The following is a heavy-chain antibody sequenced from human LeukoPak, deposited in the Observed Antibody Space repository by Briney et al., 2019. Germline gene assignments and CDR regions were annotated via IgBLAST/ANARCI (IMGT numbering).Heavy chain of an antibody. CDR1: GGSISSYY. Sequence: PSETLSLTCTVSGGSISSYYWSWIRQPPGKGLEWIGYIYYSGSTSYNPSLKSRVTISVDTSKNQFSLKLSSVTAADTAVYYCARGGWTPAESYYYYGMDVWGQGTTVTVSS. CDR2: IYYSGST. D-gene: IGHD6-19*01. J-gene: IGHJ6*02. CDR3: ARGGWTPAESYYYYGMDV. V-gene: IGHV4-59*01.